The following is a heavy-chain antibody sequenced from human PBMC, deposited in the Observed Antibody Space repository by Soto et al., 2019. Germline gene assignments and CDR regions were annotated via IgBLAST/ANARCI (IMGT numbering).Heavy chain of an antibody. CDR3: QTDVVVVPSSNGPRDY. V-gene: IGHV3-74*01. CDR1: GFTFSTYW. CDR2: INSDGSRK. D-gene: IGHD2-2*01. J-gene: IGHJ4*02. Sequence: GGSLRLSCAASGFTFSTYWMHWVRQLPGKGLVWVSRINSDGSRKTYADSVRGRFTVSRDNAKNTLYLQMNSLRDEDTAVYYCQTDVVVVPSSNGPRDYWGQGTLVTVSS.